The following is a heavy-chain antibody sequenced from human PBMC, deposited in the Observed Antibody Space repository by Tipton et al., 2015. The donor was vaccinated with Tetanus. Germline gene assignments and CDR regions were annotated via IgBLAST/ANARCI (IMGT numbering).Heavy chain of an antibody. V-gene: IGHV1-46*01. CDR2: INPSGGST. CDR1: GYTFTRYY. CDR3: ARTQDGYNSGWFDS. Sequence: QVQLVQSGAEVKKPGASVKVSCKASGYTFTRYYIHWVRQAPGQGLEWMGEINPSGGSTNYAQQFQDRVTMTRDTSTSTVYMDVRSLRSEDTAVYYCARTQDGYNSGWFDSWGQGTLLTVSS. D-gene: IGHD3-10*01. J-gene: IGHJ5*01.